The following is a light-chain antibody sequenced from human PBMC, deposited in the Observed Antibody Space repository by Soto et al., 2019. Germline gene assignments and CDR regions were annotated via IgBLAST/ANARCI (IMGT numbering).Light chain of an antibody. V-gene: IGLV2-23*01. Sequence: QSVLTQPASLSGSPGQSITISCTGTSSDVGSYNLVSWYQQHPGKAPKLMIYEGSKRPSGVSNRFSGSKSGNTASLTISGLQAEDEADYYCCSYAGSSTWVFGTGTKLNVL. CDR1: SSDVGSYNL. J-gene: IGLJ1*01. CDR2: EGS. CDR3: CSYAGSSTWV.